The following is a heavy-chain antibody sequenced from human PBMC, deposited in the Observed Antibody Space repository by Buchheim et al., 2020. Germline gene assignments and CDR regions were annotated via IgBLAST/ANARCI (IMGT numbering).Heavy chain of an antibody. CDR2: ISSSGSTI. D-gene: IGHD1-26*01. V-gene: IGHV3-48*03. CDR1: GFTFSSYE. CDR3: ARASYSGSYPYYFDY. J-gene: IGHJ4*02. Sequence: EVQLVESGGGLVQPGGSLRLSCAASGFTFSSYEMNWVRQAPGKGLEWVSYISSSGSTIYYAYSLKCRFTISRDHANTSLFLQMNSLRAEDTAVYYCARASYSGSYPYYFDYWGQGTL.